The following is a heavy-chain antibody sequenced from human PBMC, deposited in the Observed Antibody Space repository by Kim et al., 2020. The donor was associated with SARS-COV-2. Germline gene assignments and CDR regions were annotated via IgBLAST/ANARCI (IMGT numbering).Heavy chain of an antibody. V-gene: IGHV3-30*18. CDR3: AKVSQLVRADY. Sequence: GGSLRLSCAASGFTFSSYGMHWVRQAPGKGLEWVAVISYDGSNKYYADSVKGRFTISRDNSKNTLYLQMNSLRAEDTAVYYCAKVSQLVRADYWGQGTLVTVSS. J-gene: IGHJ4*02. CDR2: ISYDGSNK. D-gene: IGHD6-13*01. CDR1: GFTFSSYG.